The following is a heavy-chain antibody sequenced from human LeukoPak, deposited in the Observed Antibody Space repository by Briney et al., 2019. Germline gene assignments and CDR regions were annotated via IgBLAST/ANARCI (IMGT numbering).Heavy chain of an antibody. Sequence: ASVKVSCKASGYTFTSYDIHWVRQATGQGLEWMGWMNPNSGNTGYAQKFRGRVTMTRNTSISTAYMELSSLRSEDTAVYYCARGGGSWELLDYWGQGTLVTVSS. D-gene: IGHD1-26*01. J-gene: IGHJ4*02. CDR1: GYTFTSYD. CDR2: MNPNSGNT. V-gene: IGHV1-8*01. CDR3: ARGGGSWELLDY.